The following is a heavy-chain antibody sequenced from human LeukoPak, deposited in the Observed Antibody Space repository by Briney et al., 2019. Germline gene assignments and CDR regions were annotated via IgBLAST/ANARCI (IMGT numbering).Heavy chain of an antibody. CDR1: GGSFSAYY. CDR2: INHSGST. D-gene: IGHD2/OR15-2a*01. J-gene: IGHJ5*02. V-gene: IGHV4-34*01. CDR3: ARGRGWLYFERMCWFDP. Sequence: SETLSLTCAVYGGSFSAYYWSWIRQPPGKGLEWMGEINHSGSTNYNPSLKSRATISVDTSKKQFSLKLSSLTAADTAVYYCARGRGWLYFERMCWFDPWGQGALVTVSS.